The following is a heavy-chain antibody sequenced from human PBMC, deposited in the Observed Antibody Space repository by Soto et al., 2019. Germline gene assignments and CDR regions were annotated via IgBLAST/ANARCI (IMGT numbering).Heavy chain of an antibody. CDR3: ARDMTGNYYFDY. J-gene: IGHJ4*02. V-gene: IGHV1-18*04. D-gene: IGHD3-9*01. CDR2: ISAYSGHT. Sequence: QVPVVQSGAEVKKPGASVKVSCKTSGYTFPYSGIAWVRQAPGQGLEWMGWISAYSGHTNYAQNLQGRVILTTDSSTSTGYMDLRSLSSDETAVCCCARDMTGNYYFDYWGQGTLVTVSS. CDR1: GYTFPYSG.